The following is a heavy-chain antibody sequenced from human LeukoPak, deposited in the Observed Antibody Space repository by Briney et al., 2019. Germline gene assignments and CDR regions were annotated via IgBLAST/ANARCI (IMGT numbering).Heavy chain of an antibody. Sequence: GGSLRHSCAASGFTFTMFGMNWVRQAPGKGLEWVSYIDARSGIVYYADSVQGRFTISRDDAKDSVFLQMNSLRVDDTAVYYCARTYDFGRGPPGDAFDNWGQGTLVTVPS. CDR1: GFTFTMFG. CDR2: IDARSGIV. V-gene: IGHV3-48*01. CDR3: ARTYDFGRGPPGDAFDN. J-gene: IGHJ3*02. D-gene: IGHD3-3*01.